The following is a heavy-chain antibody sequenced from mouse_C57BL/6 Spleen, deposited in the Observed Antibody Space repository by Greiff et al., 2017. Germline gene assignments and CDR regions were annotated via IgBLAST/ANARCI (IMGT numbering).Heavy chain of an antibody. D-gene: IGHD1-1*01. CDR3: VRHGFTTVVATDYAMDY. J-gene: IGHJ4*01. Sequence: EVMLVESGGGLVQPKGSLKLSCAASGFSFNTYAMNWVRQAPGKGLEWVARIRSKSNNYATYYADSVKDRFTISRDDSESMLYLQMNNLKTEDTAMYYCVRHGFTTVVATDYAMDYWGQGTSVTVSS. V-gene: IGHV10-1*01. CDR2: IRSKSNNYAT. CDR1: GFSFNTYA.